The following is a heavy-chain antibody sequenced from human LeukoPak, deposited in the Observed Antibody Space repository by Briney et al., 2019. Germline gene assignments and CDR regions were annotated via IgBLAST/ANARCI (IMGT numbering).Heavy chain of an antibody. Sequence: SETLSLTCTVSGGSISSYYWSWIRQPPGKGLEWIAYISDIGSINYNPSLKSRVTISLDTSKNQFSLKLSSVTAADPAVYYCAGHHPRNTVDFWGQGTLVTVSS. V-gene: IGHV4-59*08. CDR1: GGSISSYY. CDR3: AGHHPRNTVDF. J-gene: IGHJ4*02. CDR2: ISDIGSI. D-gene: IGHD2/OR15-2a*01.